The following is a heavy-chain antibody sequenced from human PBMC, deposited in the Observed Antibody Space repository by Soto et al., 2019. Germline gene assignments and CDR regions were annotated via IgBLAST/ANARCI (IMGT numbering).Heavy chain of an antibody. V-gene: IGHV4-4*02. D-gene: IGHD3-3*02. J-gene: IGHJ4*02. CDR3: ARQSPLISSQFDY. CDR2: IYHSGST. Sequence: KPSETLSLTCAVSGGSISSSNWWSWVRQPPGKGLEWIGEIYHSGSTNYNPSLKSRVTISVDKSKNQFSLKLSSVTAADTAVYYCARQSPLISSQFDYWGQGTLVTVSS. CDR1: GGSISSSNW.